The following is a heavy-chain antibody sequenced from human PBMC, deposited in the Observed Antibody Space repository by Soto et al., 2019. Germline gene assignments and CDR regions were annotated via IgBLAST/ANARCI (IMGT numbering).Heavy chain of an antibody. Sequence: QVQLVESGGGVVQPGRSLRLSCAASGFTFSAFGMHWVRQAPGKGLEWVAVISNDGNHEYYADSVRGRFSISRDNSKNTFYLQMNSLSAEDTAVYFCAKTITTFGGSSTGCGGLLDYWGQGILVTVSS. CDR3: AKTITTFGGSSTGCGGLLDY. CDR1: GFTFSAFG. J-gene: IGHJ4*02. D-gene: IGHD3-3*01. CDR2: ISNDGNHE. V-gene: IGHV3-30*18.